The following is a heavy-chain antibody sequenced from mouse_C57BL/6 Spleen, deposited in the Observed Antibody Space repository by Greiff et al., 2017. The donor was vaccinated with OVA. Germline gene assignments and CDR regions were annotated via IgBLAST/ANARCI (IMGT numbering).Heavy chain of an antibody. V-gene: IGHV10-1*01. D-gene: IGHD2-4*01. CDR1: GFSFNTYA. J-gene: IGHJ1*03. CDR3: VRQTNYDYDDWYFDV. Sequence: EVQRVESGGGLVQPKGSLKLSCAASGFSFNTYAMNWVRQAPGKGLEWVARIRSKSNNYATYYADSVKDRFTISRDDSESMLYLQMNNVKTEDTAMYYCVRQTNYDYDDWYFDVWGTGTTVTVSS. CDR2: IRSKSNNYAT.